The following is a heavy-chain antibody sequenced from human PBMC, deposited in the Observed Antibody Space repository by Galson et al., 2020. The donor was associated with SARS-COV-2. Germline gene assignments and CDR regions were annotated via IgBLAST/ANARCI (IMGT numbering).Heavy chain of an antibody. D-gene: IGHD3-22*01. CDR1: GGTFSSYA. Sequence: ASVKVSCKASGGTFSSYAISWVRQAPGQGLEWMGGIIPIFGTANYAQKFQGRVTITTDESTSTAYMELSSLRSEDTAVYYCARGGWLKNPGQNYYYYYMDVWGKGTTVTVSS. J-gene: IGHJ6*03. CDR3: ARGGWLKNPGQNYYYYYMDV. CDR2: IIPIFGTA. V-gene: IGHV1-69*05.